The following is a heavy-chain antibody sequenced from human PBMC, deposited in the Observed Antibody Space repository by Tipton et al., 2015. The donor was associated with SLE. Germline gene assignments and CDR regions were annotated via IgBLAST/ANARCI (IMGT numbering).Heavy chain of an antibody. CDR1: GFTFSNFG. J-gene: IGHJ4*02. D-gene: IGHD2-15*01. Sequence: SLRLSCVTSGFTFSNFGMHWVRQAPGKGLEWVAVIWYDGTNTAHADSVKARFTISRDNSKNTLYLQMNSLRAEDTAVYYCANSLGGVVAAMDYWGQGTLVTVSS. CDR2: IWYDGTNT. V-gene: IGHV3-33*06. CDR3: ANSLGGVVAAMDY.